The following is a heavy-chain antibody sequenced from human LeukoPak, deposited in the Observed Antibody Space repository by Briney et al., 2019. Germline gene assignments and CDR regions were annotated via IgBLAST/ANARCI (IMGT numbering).Heavy chain of an antibody. D-gene: IGHD6-13*01. Sequence: SETLSLTCTVSGGAMSNYYWRWIRQPPGKGLEWIGYIYYTGSTNYNPSLKSRVTISVDTSKNQFSLKLSSVTAADTAVYFCARGAAVVYWGQGTLVTVSS. J-gene: IGHJ4*02. V-gene: IGHV4-59*01. CDR1: GGAMSNYY. CDR3: ARGAAVVY. CDR2: IYYTGST.